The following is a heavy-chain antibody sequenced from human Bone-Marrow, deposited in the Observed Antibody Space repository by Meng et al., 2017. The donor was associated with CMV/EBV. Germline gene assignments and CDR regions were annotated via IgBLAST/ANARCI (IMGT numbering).Heavy chain of an antibody. D-gene: IGHD3-10*01. V-gene: IGHV3-49*04. J-gene: IGHJ6*02. CDR3: ARVRGRSWYYYYGMDV. CDR2: IRSKAYGGTT. Sequence: GESLKISCTASGFTFGDYAMSWVRQAPGKGLEWVGFIRSKAYGGTTEYAASVKGRFTISRDDSKSIAYLQMNSLKTEDTAVYYCARVRGRSWYYYYGMDVWGQGTTVTVSS. CDR1: GFTFGDYA.